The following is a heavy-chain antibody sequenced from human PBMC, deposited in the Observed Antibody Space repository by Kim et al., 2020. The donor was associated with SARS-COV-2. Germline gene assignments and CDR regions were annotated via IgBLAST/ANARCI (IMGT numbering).Heavy chain of an antibody. J-gene: IGHJ4*02. D-gene: IGHD3-22*01. V-gene: IGHV4-39*01. Sequence: TYYTPSLKSRVSISVDTSKNQVSLRLSSVTAADTAVYYCARHSPLSGYFDYWGQGTLVTVSS. CDR2: T. CDR3: ARHSPLSGYFDY.